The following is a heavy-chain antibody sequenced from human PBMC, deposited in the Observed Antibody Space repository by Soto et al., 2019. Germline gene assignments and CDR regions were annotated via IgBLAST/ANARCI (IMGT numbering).Heavy chain of an antibody. Sequence: GGSLRLSCAVSGFSFSSYEMTWVRQAPGKGLEWVSYISSSASIIYYADSVKGRFTISRDNAKNSLYLQMNSLRAEDTALYYCARYTGEPFYYGMDVWGQGTTVTVSS. V-gene: IGHV3-48*03. J-gene: IGHJ6*02. CDR3: ARYTGEPFYYGMDV. D-gene: IGHD2-2*02. CDR2: ISSSASII. CDR1: GFSFSSYE.